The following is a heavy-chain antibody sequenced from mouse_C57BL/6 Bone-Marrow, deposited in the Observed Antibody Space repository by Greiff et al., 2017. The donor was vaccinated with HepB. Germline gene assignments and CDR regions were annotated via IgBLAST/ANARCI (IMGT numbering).Heavy chain of an antibody. Sequence: EVMLMESGPELVKPGASVKISCKASGYSFTGYYMNWVKQSPEKSLEWIGEINPSTGGTTYNQKFKAKATLTVDKSSSTAYMQLKSLTSEDSAVYYCASSYSNSFSYWGQGTLVTVSA. CDR1: GYSFTGYY. V-gene: IGHV1-42*01. CDR3: ASSYSNSFSY. D-gene: IGHD2-5*01. J-gene: IGHJ3*01. CDR2: INPSTGGT.